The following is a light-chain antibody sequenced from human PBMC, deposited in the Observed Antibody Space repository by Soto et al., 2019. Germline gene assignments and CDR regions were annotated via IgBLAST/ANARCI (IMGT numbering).Light chain of an antibody. CDR2: EVS. CDR1: SSDVGGYNY. J-gene: IGLJ1*01. Sequence: QSVLTQPPSASGSPGQSVTISCTGTSSDVGGYNYVSWYQQHPGKAPKLMIYEVSKWPSGVPDRFSGSKSGNTASLTVSGLQAEDEADYYCSSPKVFGTGTKVTVL. V-gene: IGLV2-8*01. CDR3: SSPKV.